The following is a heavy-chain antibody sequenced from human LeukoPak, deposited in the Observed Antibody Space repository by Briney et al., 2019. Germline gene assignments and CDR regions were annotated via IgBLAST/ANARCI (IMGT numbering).Heavy chain of an antibody. J-gene: IGHJ5*02. D-gene: IGHD6-19*01. Sequence: PSETLSLTCTVSGGSISSYYWSWIRQPPGKGLEWIGYIYYSGSTNYNPSLKSRVTISVDTTKKQFSLKVTSETAADTAVYYCERLVAGTAWFDPWGQGTLVTVSS. CDR2: IYYSGST. V-gene: IGHV4-59*12. CDR1: GGSISSYY. CDR3: ERLVAGTAWFDP.